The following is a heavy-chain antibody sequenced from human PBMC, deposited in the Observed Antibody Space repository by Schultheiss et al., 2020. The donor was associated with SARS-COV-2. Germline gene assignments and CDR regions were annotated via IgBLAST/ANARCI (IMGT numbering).Heavy chain of an antibody. CDR2: IYSGGST. Sequence: GGSLRLSCAASGFTVSSNYMSWVRQAPGKGLEWVSVIYSGGSTYYADSVKGRFTISRDNSKNTLYLQMNSLRAEDTAVYYCAKEAYYDFWAHFDYWGQGTLVTVSS. D-gene: IGHD3-3*01. J-gene: IGHJ4*02. V-gene: IGHV3-66*01. CDR1: GFTVSSNY. CDR3: AKEAYYDFWAHFDY.